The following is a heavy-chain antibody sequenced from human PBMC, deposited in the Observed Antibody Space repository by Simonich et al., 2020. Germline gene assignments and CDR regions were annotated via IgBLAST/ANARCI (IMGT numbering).Heavy chain of an antibody. CDR2: NIPILGIA. V-gene: IGHV1-69*09. D-gene: IGHD2-15*01. J-gene: IGHJ6*03. CDR1: GGTFSSYA. Sequence: QVQLVQSGAEVKKPGSSVKVSCKASGGTFSSYAHSWVRQAPGQGLEWMVRNIPILGIANSAPKFQGRVKITAAKSTSTAYKGMSSLRSEDTAVYYCARGGLADRRIVYYYYMDVWGKGTTVTVSS. CDR3: ARGGLADRRIVYYYYMDV.